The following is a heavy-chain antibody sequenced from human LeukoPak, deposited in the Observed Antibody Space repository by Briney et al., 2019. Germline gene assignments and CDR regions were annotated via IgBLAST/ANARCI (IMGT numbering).Heavy chain of an antibody. Sequence: GGSLRLSCAASGFTFSSYAMSWVRQAPGKGLEWVSGISDSDGSTYYTDSVKGRFTISRDNSKNTLYLQMNSLRAEDTAVYYCAKDSGSHFDYWGQGTLVTVS. CDR1: GFTFSSYA. CDR3: AKDSGSHFDY. J-gene: IGHJ4*02. V-gene: IGHV3-23*01. CDR2: ISDSDGST.